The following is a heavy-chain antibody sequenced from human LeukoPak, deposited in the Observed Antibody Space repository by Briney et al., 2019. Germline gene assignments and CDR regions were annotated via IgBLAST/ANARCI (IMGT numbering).Heavy chain of an antibody. J-gene: IGHJ1*01. V-gene: IGHV4-34*01. CDR3: ARGHSPVTTKVSYFQH. CDR2: INHSGST. CDR1: GGSFSSYY. D-gene: IGHD4-17*01. Sequence: SETLSLTCAVYGGSFSSYYWSWIRQPPGKGLEWIGEINHSGSTNYNPSLKSRVTILVDTSKNQFSLKLSSVTAADTAVYYCARGHSPVTTKVSYFQHWGQGTLVTVSS.